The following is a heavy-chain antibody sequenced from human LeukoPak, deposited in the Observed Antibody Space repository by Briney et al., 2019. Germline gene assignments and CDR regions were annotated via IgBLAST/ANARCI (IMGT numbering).Heavy chain of an antibody. D-gene: IGHD3-16*01. J-gene: IGHJ4*02. Sequence: SETLSLTCTVSGGSISGYYWSWIRQPAGKGLEWIGRMYTSGSTNYNPSLKSRVTMSVDTSKNQFSLKLSSVTAADTGVYYFSGAQGGGRTGWVGVGFWGQGTLVTVSS. CDR1: GGSISGYY. CDR2: MYTSGST. V-gene: IGHV4-4*07. CDR3: SGAQGGGRTGWVGVGF.